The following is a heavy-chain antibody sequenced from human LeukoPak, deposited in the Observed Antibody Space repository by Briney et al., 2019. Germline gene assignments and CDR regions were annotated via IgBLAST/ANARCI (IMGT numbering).Heavy chain of an antibody. D-gene: IGHD2-2*01. J-gene: IGHJ5*02. CDR1: GYDFGNYW. V-gene: IGHV5-10-1*01. CDR2: IYPSDSYT. CDR3: ARLKCSSSTCPLGTHWFDP. Sequence: GESLKISCKGPGYDFGNYWINWVRQMPGKGLEWMGRIYPSDSYTYYSPSFQGHVTMSADKSLNTAYLQWSSLEASDTAIYYCARLKCSSSTCPLGTHWFDPWGQGTPVTVSS.